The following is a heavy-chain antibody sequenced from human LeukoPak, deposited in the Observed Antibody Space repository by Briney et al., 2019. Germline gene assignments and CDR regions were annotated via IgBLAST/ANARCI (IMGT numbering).Heavy chain of an antibody. J-gene: IGHJ4*02. V-gene: IGHV4-39*01. CDR3: QSRFLEWLLDY. CDR1: GGSISSSSYY. Sequence: SETLSLTCTVSGGSISSSSYYWGWIRQPPGKELEWIGSIYDTGSAFYNPSLKSRVIISVDTSKNQFSLKLSSVTAADTAVYYCQSRFLEWLLDYWGQGTLVTVSS. CDR2: IYDTGSA. D-gene: IGHD3-3*01.